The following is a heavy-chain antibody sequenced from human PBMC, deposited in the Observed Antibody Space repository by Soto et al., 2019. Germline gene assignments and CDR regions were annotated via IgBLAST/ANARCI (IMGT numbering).Heavy chain of an antibody. CDR2: ISWNSSFI. CDR1: GFTFSSYS. V-gene: IGHV3-21*01. D-gene: IGHD2-8*01. Sequence: SLRLSCAASGFTFSSYSMNWVRQAPGKGLEWVSSISWNSSFIYYADSVEGRFTISRDNAKNSLYLQMNSLRVEDTAVYYCASRYCTNGVCPFDYWGRGTLVTVSS. CDR3: ASRYCTNGVCPFDY. J-gene: IGHJ4*02.